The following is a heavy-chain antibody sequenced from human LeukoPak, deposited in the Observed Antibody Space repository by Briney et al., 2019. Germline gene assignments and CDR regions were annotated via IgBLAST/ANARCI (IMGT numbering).Heavy chain of an antibody. V-gene: IGHV4-39*07. D-gene: IGHD5-18*01. J-gene: IGHJ6*03. CDR1: GGSISSSSYY. Sequence: PSETLSLTCTVSGGSISSSSYYWGWIRQPPGKGLEWIGSIYYSGSTYYNPSLKSRVTISVDTSKNQFSLKLSSVTAADTAVYYCARERGGWIQLWSHYYYYMDVWGKGTTVTVSS. CDR3: ARERGGWIQLWSHYYYYMDV. CDR2: IYYSGST.